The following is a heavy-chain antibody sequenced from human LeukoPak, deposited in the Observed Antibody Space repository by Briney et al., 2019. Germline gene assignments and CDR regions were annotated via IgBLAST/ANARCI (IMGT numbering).Heavy chain of an antibody. J-gene: IGHJ6*02. CDR1: GFTFDDYA. V-gene: IGHV3-9*01. Sequence: GRSLRLSCAASGFTFDDYAMHWVRQAPGKGLEWVSGISWNSGSIGYADSVKGRFTVSRDNAKNSLYLQMNSLRAEDTALYYCAKDKGQHSYGSYGMDVWGQGTTVTVSS. D-gene: IGHD5-18*01. CDR3: AKDKGQHSYGSYGMDV. CDR2: ISWNSGSI.